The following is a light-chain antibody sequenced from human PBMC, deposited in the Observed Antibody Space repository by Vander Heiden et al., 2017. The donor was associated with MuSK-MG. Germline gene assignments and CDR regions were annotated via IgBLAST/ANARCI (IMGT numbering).Light chain of an antibody. V-gene: IGKV1-33*01. J-gene: IGKJ2*01. CDR3: HREYDLGRT. CDR1: QDISNY. CDR2: DAS. Sequence: DIQMTQSPSSLSASVGDRVTITCQASQDISNYLNWYQQKPVKAPKLLIYDASNLETGVPSTLSGSGSGTDFTLTIRSLQPEDLATYYCHREYDLGRTFGQGTKLEIK.